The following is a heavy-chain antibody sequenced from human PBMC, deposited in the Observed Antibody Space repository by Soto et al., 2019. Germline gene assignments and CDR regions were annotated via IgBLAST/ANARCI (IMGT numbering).Heavy chain of an antibody. CDR3: ARDPPGHCSSTSCYWAYYYYYGMDL. CDR1: GYTFTSYG. V-gene: IGHV1-18*01. Sequence: ASVKVSCKASGYTFTSYGISWVRQAPGQGLEWMGWISAYNGNTNYAQKLQGRVTMTTVTSTSTAYMELRSLRSDDTAVYYCARDPPGHCSSTSCYWAYYYYYGMDLWGQGTTVTVSS. D-gene: IGHD2-2*01. CDR2: ISAYNGNT. J-gene: IGHJ6*02.